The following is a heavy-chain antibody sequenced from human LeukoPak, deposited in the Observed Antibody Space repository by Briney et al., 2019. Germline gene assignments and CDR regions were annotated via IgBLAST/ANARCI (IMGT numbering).Heavy chain of an antibody. D-gene: IGHD3-10*01. J-gene: IGHJ5*02. V-gene: IGHV1-24*01. CDR3: ATISPGAKGSWFDP. CDR2: FDPEDGET. CDR1: GYTLTELS. Sequence: GASVKVSCKVSGYTLTELSMHWVRQAPGKGLEWMGGFDPEDGETIYAQKFQGRVTMTEDTSTDTAYMELSSLRSEDTAVYYCATISPGAKGSWFDPWGQRTLVTVSS.